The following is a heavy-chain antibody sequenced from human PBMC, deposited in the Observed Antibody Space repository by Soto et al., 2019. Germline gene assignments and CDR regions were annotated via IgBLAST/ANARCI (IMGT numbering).Heavy chain of an antibody. CDR1: GGTFSSYG. V-gene: IGHV1-69*13. D-gene: IGHD6-13*01. J-gene: IGHJ5*02. CDR2: IIPLFGTT. Sequence: SVKVSCKASGGTFSSYGISWMRQAPGRGLEWMGGIIPLFGTTNYAQKFRGRVTVTADESTSTVYMELRSLRFEDTAVYSCARAHGSSWYNWFDPWGPGTLVTVSS. CDR3: ARAHGSSWYNWFDP.